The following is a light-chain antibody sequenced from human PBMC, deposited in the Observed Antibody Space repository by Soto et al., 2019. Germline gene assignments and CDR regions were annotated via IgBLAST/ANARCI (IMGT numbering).Light chain of an antibody. J-gene: IGLJ1*01. CDR3: ATWDDSLNAYV. CDR2: EVT. V-gene: IGLV2-14*01. CDR1: SGDIGSYNR. Sequence: QSALTQPASVSGSPGQSITISCTGTSGDIGSYNRVSWYQQHPGKAPKLIIYEVTDRPSGVSNRFSGSKSGNTASLTISGLQAEDEAEYYCATWDDSLNAYVFGTGTKLTVL.